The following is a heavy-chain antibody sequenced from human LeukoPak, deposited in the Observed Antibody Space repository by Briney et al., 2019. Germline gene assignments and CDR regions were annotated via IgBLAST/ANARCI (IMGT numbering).Heavy chain of an antibody. J-gene: IGHJ4*02. Sequence: GGTLRLSCVASGFTFSTYEMNWVRQAPGKGLEWISYITASGSTIYYADPVKGRFTISRDNAKNSLYLQMNSLRAEDTAVYYCARSYPYGDSRNFDYWGQGALVTVSS. CDR1: GFTFSTYE. V-gene: IGHV3-48*03. CDR3: ARSYPYGDSRNFDY. CDR2: ITASGSTI. D-gene: IGHD4-17*01.